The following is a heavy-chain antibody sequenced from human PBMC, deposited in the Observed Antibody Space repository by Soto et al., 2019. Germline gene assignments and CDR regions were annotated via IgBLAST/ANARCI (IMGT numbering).Heavy chain of an antibody. Sequence: WGSLRLSCAASGFTFSSYSMNWVRQAPGKWLEWVSSISSSSSYIYYADSVKGRFTISRDNARNSLYLQMNSLRAEDTAVYYCARDLGEYYYDSSGYWNYWGQGTLVTVSS. J-gene: IGHJ4*02. V-gene: IGHV3-21*01. CDR2: ISSSSSYI. CDR1: GFTFSSYS. CDR3: ARDLGEYYYDSSGYWNY. D-gene: IGHD3-22*01.